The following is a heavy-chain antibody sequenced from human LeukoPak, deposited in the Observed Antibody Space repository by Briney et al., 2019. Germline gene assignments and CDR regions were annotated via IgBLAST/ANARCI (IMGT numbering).Heavy chain of an antibody. Sequence: PGGSLRLSCAASGFTFSSYGMHWVRQAPGKGLEWVAVISYDGSNKYYADSVKGRFTISRDNSKNTLYLQMNSLRAEDTAVYYCANDRQGIAAAGTDYWGQGTLVTVSS. CDR3: ANDRQGIAAAGTDY. J-gene: IGHJ4*02. V-gene: IGHV3-30*18. CDR2: ISYDGSNK. D-gene: IGHD6-13*01. CDR1: GFTFSSYG.